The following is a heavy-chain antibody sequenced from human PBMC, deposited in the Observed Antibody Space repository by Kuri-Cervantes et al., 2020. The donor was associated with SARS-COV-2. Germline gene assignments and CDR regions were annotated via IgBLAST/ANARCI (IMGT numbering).Heavy chain of an antibody. J-gene: IGHJ5*02. Sequence: GSLRLSCAVYGGSFSGYYWSWIRQPPGKGLEWIGEINHSGSTNYNPSLKSRVTISVDTSKNQFSLKLSSVTAADTAVYYYARVKGIVLIDWFDPWGQGTLVTVSS. D-gene: IGHD2-8*01. CDR3: ARVKGIVLIDWFDP. CDR2: INHSGST. V-gene: IGHV4-34*01. CDR1: GGSFSGYY.